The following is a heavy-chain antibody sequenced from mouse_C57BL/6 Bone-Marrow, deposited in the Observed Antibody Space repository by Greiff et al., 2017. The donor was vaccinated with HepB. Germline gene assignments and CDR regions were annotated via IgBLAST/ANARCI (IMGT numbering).Heavy chain of an antibody. D-gene: IGHD1-1*01. CDR1: GYTFTSYW. V-gene: IGHV1-55*01. CDR3: ARPNYYYGSSWVYYFDY. CDR2: IYPGSGST. J-gene: IGHJ2*01. Sequence: QVQLKQPGAELVKPGASVKMSCKASGYTFTSYWITWVKQRPGQGLEWIGDIYPGSGSTNYNEKFKSKATLTVDTSSSTAYMQLSSLTSEDSAVYYCARPNYYYGSSWVYYFDYWGQGTTLTVSS.